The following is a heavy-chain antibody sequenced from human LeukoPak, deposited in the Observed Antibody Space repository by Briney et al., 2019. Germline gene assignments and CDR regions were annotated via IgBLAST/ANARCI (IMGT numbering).Heavy chain of an antibody. CDR1: GFTFGNYW. V-gene: IGHV3-74*01. J-gene: IGHJ4*02. D-gene: IGHD5-24*01. Sequence: PGGSLRLSCAASGFTFGNYWINWVRQVPGKGLVWVSRISSDGTSPAYADSVKGRFTLSRDNAKNTVYLQMKNLRADDTAVYFCARSREPGRDGDYWGQGTLVTVSS. CDR2: ISSDGTSP. CDR3: ARSREPGRDGDY.